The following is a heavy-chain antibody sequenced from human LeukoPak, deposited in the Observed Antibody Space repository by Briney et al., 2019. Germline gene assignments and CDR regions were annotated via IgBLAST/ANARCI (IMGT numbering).Heavy chain of an antibody. Sequence: ASVKVSCKASGYIFTGYYIHWARQAPGQGLEWMGWINPNSGGADSAQKFQGRVTLTGDTAISTAYMTLSRLRFDDTAFYYCARGPPEYCSGGTCYSGRNWLDPWGQGTLVTVSS. V-gene: IGHV1-2*02. CDR1: GYIFTGYY. J-gene: IGHJ5*02. D-gene: IGHD2-15*01. CDR2: INPNSGGA. CDR3: ARGPPEYCSGGTCYSGRNWLDP.